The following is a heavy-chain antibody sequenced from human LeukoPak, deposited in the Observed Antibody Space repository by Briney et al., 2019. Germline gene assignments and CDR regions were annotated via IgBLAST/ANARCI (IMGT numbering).Heavy chain of an antibody. CDR2: MNPNSGNT. V-gene: IGHV1-8*01. D-gene: IGHD2-2*01. CDR1: GYTFTSYD. J-gene: IGHJ5*02. Sequence: ASVKVSCKASGYTFTSYDINWVRQATGQGFEWMGWMNPNSGNTGYAQKFQGRVTMTRNTSISTAYMELSSLRSEDTAVYYCARGYCSSTSCYHWFDPWGQGTLVTVSS. CDR3: ARGYCSSTSCYHWFDP.